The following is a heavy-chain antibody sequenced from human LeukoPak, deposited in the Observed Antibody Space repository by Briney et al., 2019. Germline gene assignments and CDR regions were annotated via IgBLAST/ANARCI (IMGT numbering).Heavy chain of an antibody. Sequence: ASVKVSCKASGYTFTSYDINWVRQATGQGLEWMGWMNPKSGNTGYAQKFQGRVTMTRNTSISTAYMELSSLRSEDTAVYYCARTGAFYYGSGSYFDAFDIWGQGTMVTVSS. D-gene: IGHD3-10*01. CDR1: GYTFTSYD. CDR3: ARTGAFYYGSGSYFDAFDI. V-gene: IGHV1-8*02. J-gene: IGHJ3*02. CDR2: MNPKSGNT.